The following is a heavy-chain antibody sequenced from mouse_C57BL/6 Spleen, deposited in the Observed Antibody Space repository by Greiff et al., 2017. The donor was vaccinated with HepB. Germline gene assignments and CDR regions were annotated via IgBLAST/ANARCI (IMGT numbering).Heavy chain of an antibody. V-gene: IGHV1-39*01. D-gene: IGHD2-1*01. CDR2: INPNYGTT. Sequence: EVQLQESGPELVKPGASVKISCKASGYSFTDYNMNWVKQSNGKSLEWIGVINPNYGTTSYNQKFKGKATLTVDQSSSTAYMQLNSLTSEDSAVYYCARGGNYVNYYAMDYWGQGTSVTVSS. CDR3: ARGGNYVNYYAMDY. J-gene: IGHJ4*01. CDR1: GYSFTDYN.